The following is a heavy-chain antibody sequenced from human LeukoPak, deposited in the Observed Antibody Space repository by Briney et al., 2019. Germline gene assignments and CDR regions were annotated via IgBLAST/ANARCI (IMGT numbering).Heavy chain of an antibody. Sequence: ASVKVSFKASGYTFTSYGISWVRQAPGQGLEWMGWISAYNGNTNYAQKLQGRVTMTTDTSTSTAYMELSSLRSEDTAVYYCARDVQPVWGYYSMDVWGQGTTVTVSS. V-gene: IGHV1-18*01. CDR1: GYTFTSYG. J-gene: IGHJ6*02. D-gene: IGHD1-14*01. CDR3: ARDVQPVWGYYSMDV. CDR2: ISAYNGNT.